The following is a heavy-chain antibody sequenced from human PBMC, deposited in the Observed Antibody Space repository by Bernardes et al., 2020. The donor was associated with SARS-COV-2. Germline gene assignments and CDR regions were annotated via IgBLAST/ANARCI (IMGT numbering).Heavy chain of an antibody. V-gene: IGHV3-23*01. CDR2: ISGSGGST. J-gene: IGHJ3*02. D-gene: IGHD2-2*01. CDR1: GFTFSSYA. CDR3: AKDRRAVVTARGAFDI. Sequence: GGSLRLSCAASGFTFSSYAMSWVRQAPGKGLEWVSAISGSGGSTYYADSVKGRFTTSRDNSKNTLYLEMNSLRAEDTAVYYCAKDRRAVVTARGAFDIWGQGTMVTVSS.